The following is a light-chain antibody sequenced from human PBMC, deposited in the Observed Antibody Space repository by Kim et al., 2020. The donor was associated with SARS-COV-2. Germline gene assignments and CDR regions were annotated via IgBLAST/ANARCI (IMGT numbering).Light chain of an antibody. Sequence: EIVLTQSPGTLSLSPGERATLSCRASQSVRNNYFAWYQQKPGQTPRLLIHTASGRATDIPDRFSGSGSGTDFTLTISRLEPEDFGVFYCQQYGSAPNTFGQGTKLEI. V-gene: IGKV3-20*01. CDR1: QSVRNNY. J-gene: IGKJ2*01. CDR2: TAS. CDR3: QQYGSAPNT.